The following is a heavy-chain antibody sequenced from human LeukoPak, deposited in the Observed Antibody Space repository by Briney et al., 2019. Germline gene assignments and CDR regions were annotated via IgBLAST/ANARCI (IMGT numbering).Heavy chain of an antibody. D-gene: IGHD5-24*01. V-gene: IGHV1-69*13. CDR2: IIPIFGTA. J-gene: IGHJ4*02. CDR1: GGTFSSYA. Sequence: VKVSCKASGGTFSSYAISWVRQAPGQGLEWMGGIIPIFGTANYAQKFQGRVTITADESTSTAYMELSSLRSEDTAVYYCASARGYNLPFDYWGQGTLVTVSS. CDR3: ASARGYNLPFDY.